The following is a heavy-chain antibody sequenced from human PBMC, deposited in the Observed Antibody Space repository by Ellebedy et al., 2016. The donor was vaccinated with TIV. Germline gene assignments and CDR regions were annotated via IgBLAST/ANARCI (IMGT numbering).Heavy chain of an antibody. Sequence: GESLKISXKGYGYSFTLFWISWVRQMPGKGLEWMGRIDPSDPSGSYTTYSPSFQGPVTISFDNSITTAYLQWSSLEASDTAMYYCARHELGSNAAFDYWGQGTLVTVSS. CDR2: IDPSDPSGSYT. V-gene: IGHV5-10-1*01. D-gene: IGHD7-27*01. J-gene: IGHJ4*02. CDR3: ARHELGSNAAFDY. CDR1: GYSFTLFW.